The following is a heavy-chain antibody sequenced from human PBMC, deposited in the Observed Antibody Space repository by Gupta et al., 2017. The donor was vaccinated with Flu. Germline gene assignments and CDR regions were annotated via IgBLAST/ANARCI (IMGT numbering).Heavy chain of an antibody. CDR3: VPGDYLLAKNFDY. V-gene: IGHV3-23*01. Sequence: FNNYAMSWVRQAPGKGLEWVSAISGSGISTYYADSVKGRFTISRDNSNNTLYLQMNSLRADDTAVYYCVPGDYLLAKNFDYWGQGTLVTVSS. CDR2: ISGSGIST. D-gene: IGHD4-17*01. J-gene: IGHJ4*02. CDR1: FNNYA.